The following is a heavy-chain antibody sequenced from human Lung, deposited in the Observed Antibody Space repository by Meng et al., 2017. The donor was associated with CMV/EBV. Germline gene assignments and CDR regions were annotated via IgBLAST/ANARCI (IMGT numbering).Heavy chain of an antibody. D-gene: IGHD1-20*01. Sequence: GGSXRLXCAASGFSFSSHGMHWVRQAPGKGLEWVAVIQYDGNTKYFADSVKGRFTISRDNSKNTLYLEMSSLSAEDTAVYYCAKDLLTGINYYYGMDVWGQGTXVTGSS. V-gene: IGHV3-30*02. J-gene: IGHJ6*02. CDR3: AKDLLTGINYYYGMDV. CDR1: GFSFSSHG. CDR2: IQYDGNTK.